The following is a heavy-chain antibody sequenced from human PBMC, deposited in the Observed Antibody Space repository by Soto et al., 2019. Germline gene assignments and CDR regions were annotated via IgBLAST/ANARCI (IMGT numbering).Heavy chain of an antibody. D-gene: IGHD2-2*01. Sequence: GGSLRLSCAASGFTFSSYSMNWVRQAPGKGLEWVSYISSSSSTIYYADSVKGRFTISRDNAKNSLYLQMNSLRAEDTAVYYCARVIVVVDYYYMDVWGKGTTVTVSS. J-gene: IGHJ6*03. V-gene: IGHV3-48*01. CDR3: ARVIVVVDYYYMDV. CDR1: GFTFSSYS. CDR2: ISSSSSTI.